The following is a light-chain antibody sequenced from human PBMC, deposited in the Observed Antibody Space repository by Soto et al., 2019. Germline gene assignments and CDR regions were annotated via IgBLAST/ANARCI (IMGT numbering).Light chain of an antibody. J-gene: IGKJ1*01. CDR3: RQYQSYWT. CDR1: QSISRQ. CDR2: QAS. Sequence: DIQMTQSPSTLSASVGDRVSITCRASQSISRQLAWYQQKPGKAPNLLIYQASNLETGVPSRFTGSGSGTEFTLTISSLQPDDLATYYCRQYQSYWTCGQGTKVEVK. V-gene: IGKV1-5*03.